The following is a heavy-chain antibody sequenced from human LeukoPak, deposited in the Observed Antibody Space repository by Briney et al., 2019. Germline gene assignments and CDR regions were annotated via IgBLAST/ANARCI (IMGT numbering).Heavy chain of an antibody. J-gene: IGHJ4*02. Sequence: SETLSLTCTVSGSSISSSSYYWGWIRQPPGKGLEWIGSIYYSGSTNYNPSLKSRVTISVDTSKNQFSLKLNSVIAADTAVYYCARDNTIFGVDYWGQGTLVTVSS. CDR2: IYYSGST. D-gene: IGHD3-3*01. CDR3: ARDNTIFGVDY. CDR1: GSSISSSSYY. V-gene: IGHV4-39*07.